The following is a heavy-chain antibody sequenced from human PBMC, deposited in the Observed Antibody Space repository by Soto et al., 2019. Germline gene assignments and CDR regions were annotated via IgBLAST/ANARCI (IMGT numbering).Heavy chain of an antibody. J-gene: IGHJ6*02. D-gene: IGHD4-4*01. Sequence: SCKTSGYAFTNYGISWVRQAPGKGLEWVSVIYSGGSTYYADSVKGRFTISRDNSKNTLYLQMNSLRAEDTAVYYCARDDRFTPTDYYYYGMDVWGQGTTVTVSS. CDR2: IYSGGST. V-gene: IGHV3-53*01. CDR3: ARDDRFTPTDYYYYGMDV. CDR1: GYAFTNYG.